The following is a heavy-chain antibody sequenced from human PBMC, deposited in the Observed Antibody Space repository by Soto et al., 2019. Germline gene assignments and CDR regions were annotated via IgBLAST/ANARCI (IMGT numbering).Heavy chain of an antibody. CDR3: ARGGLNSSSWYFDY. Sequence: SETLSLTCAVSGGSISSGGYSWSWIRQPPGKGLEWIGYIYYSGSTYYNPSLKSRVTISVDTSKNQFSLKLSSVTAADTAVYYCARGGLNSSSWYFDYWGQGTLVTVSS. J-gene: IGHJ4*02. V-gene: IGHV4-31*11. D-gene: IGHD6-13*01. CDR1: GGSISSGGYS. CDR2: IYYSGST.